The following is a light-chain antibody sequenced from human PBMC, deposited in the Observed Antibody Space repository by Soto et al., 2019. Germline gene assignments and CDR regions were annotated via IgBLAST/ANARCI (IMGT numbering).Light chain of an antibody. J-gene: IGLJ3*02. CDR2: EVN. V-gene: IGLV2-14*01. CDR1: SSDVGTYNF. CDR3: SSYSSGSTLGV. Sequence: QSVLTQPPSASGSPGQSVTISCTGTSSDVGTYNFVPWYQHHPGKVPQLIIYEVNNRPSGVSNRFSGSKSGNTASLTISGLQAEDEAVYYCSSYSSGSTLGVFGGGTKVTVL.